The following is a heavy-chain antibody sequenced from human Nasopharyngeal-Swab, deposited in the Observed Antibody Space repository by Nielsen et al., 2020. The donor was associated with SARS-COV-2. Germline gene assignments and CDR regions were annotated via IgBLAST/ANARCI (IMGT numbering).Heavy chain of an antibody. V-gene: IGHV3-23*01. D-gene: IGHD6-13*01. CDR2: ISGSGGST. CDR1: GFTFSSYA. Sequence: GESLKISCAASGFTFSSYAMSWVRQAPGKGLEWVSAISGSGGSTYYADTVKGRFTISRDNSKNPLYLEMKRLRAEDTAVDYCAKVTLRTTVWSNSWYDVREYFQHWGQGTLVTVSS. J-gene: IGHJ1*01. CDR3: AKVTLRTTVWSNSWYDVREYFQH.